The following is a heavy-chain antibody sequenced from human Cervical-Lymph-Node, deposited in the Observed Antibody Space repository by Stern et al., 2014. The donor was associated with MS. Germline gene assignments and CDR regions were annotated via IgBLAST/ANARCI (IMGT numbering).Heavy chain of an antibody. CDR2: IIPVFGTP. D-gene: IGHD1-14*01. J-gene: IGHJ6*02. CDR3: ARGASSAAWYKHGVDV. Sequence: VQLVESGAEVQKPGSPVRVSCKASGDTSNTDAVHWVRHAPGQGLEWVGGIIPVFGTPVYAQRFKGRVSIAADESAATNYMELSSLTSDDTAVYYCARGASSAAWYKHGVDVWGQGTTVTVSS. V-gene: IGHV1-69*01. CDR1: GDTSNTDA.